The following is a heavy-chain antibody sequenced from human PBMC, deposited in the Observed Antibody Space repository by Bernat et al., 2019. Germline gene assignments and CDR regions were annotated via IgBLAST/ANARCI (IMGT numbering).Heavy chain of an antibody. CDR1: GFTFSSYA. CDR2: ISYDGSNK. V-gene: IGHV3-30-3*01. Sequence: VQLVESGGGVVQPGRSLRLSCAASGFTFSSYAMHWVRQAPGKGLEWVAVISYDGSNKYYADSVKGRFTISRDNSKNTLYLQMNSLRAEDTAVYYCARAGEGWGQGTLVTVSS. D-gene: IGHD3-16*01. CDR3: ARAGEG. J-gene: IGHJ4*02.